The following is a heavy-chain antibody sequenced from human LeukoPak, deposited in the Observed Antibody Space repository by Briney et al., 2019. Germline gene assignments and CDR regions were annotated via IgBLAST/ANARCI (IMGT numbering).Heavy chain of an antibody. J-gene: IGHJ6*02. CDR2: IYYSGST. V-gene: IGHV4-30-4*01. Sequence: SETLSLTCTVSGGSISSGDYYWSWIRQPPGKGLEWIGHIYYSGSTYYNPSLKSRVTISVDTSKNQFSLKLSSVTAADTAVYYCARDLIVVVPAAGGGYYYYGMDVWGQGTTVTVSS. CDR1: GGSISSGDYY. D-gene: IGHD2-2*01. CDR3: ARDLIVVVPAAGGGYYYYGMDV.